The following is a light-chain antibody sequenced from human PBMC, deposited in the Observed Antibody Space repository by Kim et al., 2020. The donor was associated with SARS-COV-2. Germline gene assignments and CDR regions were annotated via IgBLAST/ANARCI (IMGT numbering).Light chain of an antibody. Sequence: APVGDRVTSTCRASQGINSFLCWYQQKSGTPPKRLIYDASTLESGVPSRFSGSGSGTDFTLTISSLQPEDFATYYCQQFNIYPLTFGGGTKVDIK. J-gene: IGKJ4*01. V-gene: IGKV1-13*02. CDR1: QGINSF. CDR3: QQFNIYPLT. CDR2: DAS.